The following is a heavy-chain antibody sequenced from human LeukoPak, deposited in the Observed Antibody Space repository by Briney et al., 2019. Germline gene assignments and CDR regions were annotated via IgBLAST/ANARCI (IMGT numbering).Heavy chain of an antibody. V-gene: IGHV4-59*01. J-gene: IGHJ6*02. CDR3: ARHNSSPFYYGMDV. Sequence: SETLSLTCTVSGGPISSYYWSWIRQPPGKGLEWIGYIYYSGSTNYNPSLKSRVTISVDTSKNQFSLKLSSVTAADTAVYYCARHNSSPFYYGMDVWGQGTTVTVSS. CDR1: GGPISSYY. CDR2: IYYSGST. D-gene: IGHD6-19*01.